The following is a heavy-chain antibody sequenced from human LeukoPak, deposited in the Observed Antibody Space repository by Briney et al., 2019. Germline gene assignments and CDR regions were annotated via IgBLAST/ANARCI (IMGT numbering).Heavy chain of an antibody. CDR3: VGPARSSSCCS. CDR2: ISGSGGTT. D-gene: IGHD6-13*01. CDR1: GFTFSSYA. Sequence: PGGSLRLSCAASGFTFSSYAMSWVRQAPGKGLEWVSAISGSGGTTYYADSVKGRFTLSRDNSKNTLYLQMNSLRAEDTAVYYCVGPARSSSCCSWGQGTLVTVSS. J-gene: IGHJ5*02. V-gene: IGHV3-23*01.